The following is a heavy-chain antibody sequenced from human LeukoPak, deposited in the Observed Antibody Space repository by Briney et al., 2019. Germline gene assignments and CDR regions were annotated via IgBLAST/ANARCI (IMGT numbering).Heavy chain of an antibody. V-gene: IGHV3-21*01. CDR2: ISSSSSYI. CDR1: GFTFSSYG. CDR3: ARDAKTPATPRQQLVHDY. D-gene: IGHD6-13*01. Sequence: PGRSLRLSCAASGFTFSSYGMHWVRQAPGKGLEWVSSISSSSSYIYYADSVKGRFTISRDNAKNSLYLQMNSLRAEDTAVYYCARDAKTPATPRQQLVHDYWGQGTLVTVSS. J-gene: IGHJ4*02.